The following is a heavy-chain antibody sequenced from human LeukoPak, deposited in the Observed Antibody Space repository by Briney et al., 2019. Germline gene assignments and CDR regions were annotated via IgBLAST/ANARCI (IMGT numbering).Heavy chain of an antibody. CDR3: ARAGGQSYGEQLVPLLYYYYYYYMDV. J-gene: IGHJ6*03. D-gene: IGHD6-13*01. Sequence: GGSLRLSCAASGFTFSSYAMSWVRQAPGKGLEWVSAISGSGGSTYYADSVKGRFTISRDNSKNTLYLQMNSLRAEDTAVYYCARAGGQSYGEQLVPLLYYYYYYYMDVWGKGTTVTVSS. V-gene: IGHV3-23*01. CDR1: GFTFSSYA. CDR2: ISGSGGST.